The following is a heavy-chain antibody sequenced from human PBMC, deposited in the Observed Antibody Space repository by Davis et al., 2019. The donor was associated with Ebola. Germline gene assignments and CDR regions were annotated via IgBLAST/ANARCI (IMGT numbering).Heavy chain of an antibody. CDR1: GYTFTSYY. J-gene: IGHJ4*02. CDR3: ARVRLPGEWVLDYFDY. V-gene: IGHV3-30-3*01. D-gene: IGHD3-10*01. Sequence: GESLKVSCKASGYTFTSYYMHWVRQAPGKGLEWVAVISYDGSNKYFAVSVKGRFTISRDNSKNTLYLQMNSLRAEDTAVYYCARVRLPGEWVLDYFDYWGQGTLVTVSS. CDR2: ISYDGSNK.